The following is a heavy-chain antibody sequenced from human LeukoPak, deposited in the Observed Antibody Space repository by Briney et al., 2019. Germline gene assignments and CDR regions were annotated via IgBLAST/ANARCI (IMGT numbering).Heavy chain of an antibody. Sequence: GGSLRLSCAASGVTFSSYGMHWVRQAPGKGLEWVAVISYDGSNKYYADSVKGRFTISRDNSKNTLYLQMNSLRAEDTAVYYCAKDSGYNWNDGGDYWGQGTLVTVSS. CDR1: GVTFSSYG. CDR2: ISYDGSNK. V-gene: IGHV3-30*18. D-gene: IGHD1-1*01. CDR3: AKDSGYNWNDGGDY. J-gene: IGHJ4*02.